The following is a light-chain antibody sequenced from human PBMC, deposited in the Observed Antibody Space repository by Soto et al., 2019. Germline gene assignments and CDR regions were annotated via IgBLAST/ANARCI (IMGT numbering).Light chain of an antibody. Sequence: EVVVTQSPGTLSLSPGERATLSCRASQSVTSDYLAWYQQKPGQSPRLLMSGASRRATGVPDRFSGSGSGTDFTLTISRLEPEDFAVYYCQQRSNWQGATFGGGTKVEIK. CDR1: QSVTSDY. CDR2: GAS. CDR3: QQRSNWQGAT. V-gene: IGKV3D-20*02. J-gene: IGKJ4*01.